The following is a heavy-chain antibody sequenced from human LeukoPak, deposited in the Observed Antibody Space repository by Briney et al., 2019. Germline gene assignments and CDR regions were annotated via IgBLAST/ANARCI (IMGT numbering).Heavy chain of an antibody. J-gene: IGHJ5*02. CDR1: GFSIGNHG. CDR3: ARDWGSSGWYNWFDP. V-gene: IGHV3-30*03. Sequence: GTSLRLSCGVSGFSIGNHGMHWIRQAPDKGLEWVAMISHDGGAKYYGDSVKGRLTISRDNSDNTLYLQMNSLRVEDTAVYYCARDWGSSGWYNWFDPWGQGILVTASS. D-gene: IGHD3-16*01. CDR2: ISHDGGAK.